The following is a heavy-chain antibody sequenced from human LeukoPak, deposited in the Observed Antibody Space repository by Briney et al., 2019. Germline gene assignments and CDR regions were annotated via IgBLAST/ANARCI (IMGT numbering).Heavy chain of an antibody. CDR2: INHSGST. CDR3: ARGHSSSWYLDYYYYMDV. D-gene: IGHD6-13*01. J-gene: IGHJ6*03. CDR1: GGSFSGYY. V-gene: IGHV4-34*01. Sequence: PSETLSLTCAVYGGSFSGYYWSWIRQPPGKGLEWIGEINHSGSTNYNPSLKSRVTISVDTSKNQFSLKLSSVTAADTAVYYCARGHSSSWYLDYYYYMDVWGKGTTVTVSS.